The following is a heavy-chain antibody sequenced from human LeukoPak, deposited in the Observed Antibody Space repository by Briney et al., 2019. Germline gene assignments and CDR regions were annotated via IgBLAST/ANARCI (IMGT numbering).Heavy chain of an antibody. D-gene: IGHD3-10*01. CDR1: GFTFSSYA. CDR2: ISYDGSNK. V-gene: IGHV3-30-3*01. Sequence: GGSLRLSCAASGFTFSSYAMHWVRQAPGKGLEWVAVISYDGSNKYYADSVKGRFTISRDNSKNTLYLQMNSLRAEDTAVYYCAREKGERYASSGYFDYWGQGTLVTVSS. J-gene: IGHJ4*02. CDR3: AREKGERYASSGYFDY.